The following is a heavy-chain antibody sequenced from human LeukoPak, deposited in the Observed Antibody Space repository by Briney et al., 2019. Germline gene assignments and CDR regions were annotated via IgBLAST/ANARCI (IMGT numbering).Heavy chain of an antibody. CDR2: ISGSGGST. CDR1: GFTFSSYA. J-gene: IGHJ4*02. Sequence: GGSLRLSCAASGFTFSSYAMSWVRQAPGKGLEWVSAISGSGGSTYYADSVKGRFTISRDNSKNTLYLQMNSLRAEDTAVYYCAKALEALEWLLELLHWGQGTLVTVSS. V-gene: IGHV3-23*01. D-gene: IGHD3-3*01. CDR3: AKALEALEWLLELLH.